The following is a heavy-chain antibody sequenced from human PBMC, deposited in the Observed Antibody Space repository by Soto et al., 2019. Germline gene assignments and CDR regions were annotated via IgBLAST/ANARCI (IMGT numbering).Heavy chain of an antibody. V-gene: IGHV1-18*01. CDR2: ISGYNNKT. CDR3: VQGPPYNIGWSRDWFDP. D-gene: IGHD6-19*01. Sequence: QVQLVQSGPEMKKPGASVRVSCKASGFALNIYGVTWVRQAPGQGLQWMGWISGYNNKTKLPQRLEARVTLTTDTSTNTAYLELKTLRPDDTAVYYCVQGPPYNIGWSRDWFDPWGQGTLVVVSS. J-gene: IGHJ5*02. CDR1: GFALNIYG.